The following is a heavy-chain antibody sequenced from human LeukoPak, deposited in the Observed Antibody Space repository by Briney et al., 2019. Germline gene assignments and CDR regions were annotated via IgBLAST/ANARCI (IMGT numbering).Heavy chain of an antibody. V-gene: IGHV6-1*01. D-gene: IGHD6-13*01. CDR2: TYYRSKWYN. Sequence: SQTLSLTCAISGDSVPSNSAAWNWIRQSPSRGLEWLGRTYYRSKWYNDYAVSVKSRITINPDTSKNQFSLQLNSVTPEDTAVYYCARDPSPGYSSSWGGFDYWGQGTLVTVSS. CDR3: ARDPSPGYSSSWGGFDY. J-gene: IGHJ4*02. CDR1: GDSVPSNSAA.